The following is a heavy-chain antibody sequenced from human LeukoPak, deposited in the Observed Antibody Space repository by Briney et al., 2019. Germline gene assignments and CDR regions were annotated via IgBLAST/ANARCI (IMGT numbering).Heavy chain of an antibody. Sequence: PGGSLRLSCAASGFIFTNYNLNWVRLAPGKGLEWISSITSSSYMFYSDSVKGRFTISRDNTKNSLYLQMNSLRPEDTAVYYCARGVSGSSASSSDYWGQGTLVTVSS. CDR2: ITSSSYM. CDR3: ARGVSGSSASSSDY. D-gene: IGHD6-6*01. J-gene: IGHJ4*02. V-gene: IGHV3-21*01. CDR1: GFIFTNYN.